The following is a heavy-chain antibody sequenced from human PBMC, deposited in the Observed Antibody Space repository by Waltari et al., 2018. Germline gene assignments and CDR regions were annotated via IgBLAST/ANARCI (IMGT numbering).Heavy chain of an antibody. Sequence: EVQLVESGGGLVQPGGSLRLSCAASGFTFSSYWMSWVRQAPGKGLEWVANIKQDGSEKYYVDSVKGRFTISRDNAKNSLYLQMNSLRAEDTAAYYCAKFDYGDYGAFDIWGQGTMVTVSS. CDR3: AKFDYGDYGAFDI. CDR1: GFTFSSYW. J-gene: IGHJ3*02. V-gene: IGHV3-7*03. CDR2: IKQDGSEK. D-gene: IGHD4-17*01.